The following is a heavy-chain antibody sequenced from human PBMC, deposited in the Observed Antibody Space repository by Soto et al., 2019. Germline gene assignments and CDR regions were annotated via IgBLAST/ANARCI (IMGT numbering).Heavy chain of an antibody. CDR2: INPNSGGT. CDR1: GYTFTGDY. CDR3: ARDRIITPGGMDV. V-gene: IGHV1-2*04. Sequence: GASVKGSCKAFGYTFTGDYVHWVRQAPGHGLEWMGWINPNSGGTNYAQKFQGWVTMTRDTSISTAYMELSRLRSDDTAVYYCARDRIITPGGMDVWGQGPTVTLSS. J-gene: IGHJ6*02. D-gene: IGHD3-22*01.